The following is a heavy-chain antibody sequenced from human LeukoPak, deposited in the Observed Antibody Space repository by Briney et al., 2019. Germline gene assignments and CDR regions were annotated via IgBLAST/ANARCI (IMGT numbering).Heavy chain of an antibody. Sequence: SETLSLTCPVSGDSATSSYLSWLRQPPGKGLEWIGYISYTADSNYNPSLMSRVTISTDTSKNQFSLKLSSVTATDTAVYYCATSSHSGSYRAHWGQGTLVTVSS. CDR2: ISYTADS. D-gene: IGHD3-10*01. J-gene: IGHJ4*02. V-gene: IGHV4-59*08. CDR1: GDSATSSY. CDR3: ATSSHSGSYRAH.